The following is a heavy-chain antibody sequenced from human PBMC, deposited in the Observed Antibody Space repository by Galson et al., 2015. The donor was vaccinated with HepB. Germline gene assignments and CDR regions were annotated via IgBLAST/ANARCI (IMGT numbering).Heavy chain of an antibody. CDR3: ARGEGPGWFDY. CDR2: VSYDGLNS. CDR1: GFSFRSFA. Sequence: SLRLSCAASGFSFRSFALAWVRQAPGKGLEWVALVSYDGLNSYYADSVKGRFVISRDNSKNRMDLQMSSLRVDDSAVYYCARGEGPGWFDYWGQGTLVAVSS. D-gene: IGHD6-19*01. V-gene: IGHV3-30*09. J-gene: IGHJ4*02.